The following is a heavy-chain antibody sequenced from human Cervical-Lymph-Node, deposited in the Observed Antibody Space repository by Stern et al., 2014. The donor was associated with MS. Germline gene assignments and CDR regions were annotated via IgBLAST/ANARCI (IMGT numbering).Heavy chain of an antibody. CDR2: INNKVNGETE. CDR3: SSLANYYDTDSFDY. Sequence: VQLVQSGGGLVEPGGSLRLSCAASGFTFNNAWMNWVRLAPGKGLEWVGHINNKVNGETEDYAAPVKGIFVISRDDSNNVLYLQMNSLKREDTAVYYCSSLANYYDTDSFDYWGQGTLVTVSS. J-gene: IGHJ4*02. CDR1: GFTFNNAW. D-gene: IGHD3-22*01. V-gene: IGHV3-15*01.